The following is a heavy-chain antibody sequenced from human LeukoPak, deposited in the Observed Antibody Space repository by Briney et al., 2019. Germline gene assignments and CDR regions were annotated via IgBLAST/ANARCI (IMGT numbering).Heavy chain of an antibody. Sequence: PSETLSLTCAVYGGSFSGYYWSWIRQPPGKGLEWIGEIYHSGSTNYNPSLKSRVTISVDKSKNQFSLKLSSVTAADTAVYYCARRPALGSSWPNGDYWGQGTLVTVSS. D-gene: IGHD6-13*01. CDR3: ARRPALGSSWPNGDY. CDR1: GGSFSGYY. CDR2: IYHSGST. V-gene: IGHV4-34*01. J-gene: IGHJ4*02.